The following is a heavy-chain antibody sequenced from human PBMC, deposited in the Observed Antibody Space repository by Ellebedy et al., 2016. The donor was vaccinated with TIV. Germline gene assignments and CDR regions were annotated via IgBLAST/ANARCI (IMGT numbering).Heavy chain of an antibody. CDR1: GFSVSSNY. J-gene: IGHJ4*02. Sequence: PGGSLRLSCAASGFSVSSNYVSWVRQAPGKGLEWVSYIYTGDSTYHADSVKGRFTISRDNSKNTVSLQMNSLRAEDTAVYYCPYSSGWYKFDDWGQGTLVTVSS. CDR2: IYTGDST. V-gene: IGHV3-53*05. D-gene: IGHD6-19*01. CDR3: PYSSGWYKFDD.